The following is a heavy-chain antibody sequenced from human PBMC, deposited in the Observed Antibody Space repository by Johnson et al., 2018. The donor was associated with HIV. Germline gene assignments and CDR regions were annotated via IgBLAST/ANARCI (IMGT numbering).Heavy chain of an antibody. CDR1: GFTFDDYG. V-gene: IGHV3-30*03. D-gene: IGHD3-3*01. CDR3: ARESGHAFDI. CDR2: ISYDGSNK. J-gene: IGHJ3*02. Sequence: QVQLVESGGGVVRPGGSLRLSCAASGFTFDDYGMSWVRQAPGKGLEWVAVISYDGSNKYYADSVKGRFTISRDNSKNTLYLQMNSLRAEDTAVYYCARESGHAFDIWGQGTMVTVSS.